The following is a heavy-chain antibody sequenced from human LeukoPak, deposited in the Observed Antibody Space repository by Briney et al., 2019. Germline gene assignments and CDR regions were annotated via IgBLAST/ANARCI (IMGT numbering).Heavy chain of an antibody. V-gene: IGHV4-34*01. CDR2: INHSGST. CDR3: AISYSSSSGWFDP. Sequence: PSGTLSLTCAVYGGSFSGYYWSWIRQPPGKGLEWIGEINHSGSTNYNPSLKSRVTISVDTSKNQFSLKLSSVTAADTAVYYCAISYSSSSGWFDPWGQGTLVTVSS. CDR1: GGSFSGYY. J-gene: IGHJ5*02. D-gene: IGHD6-6*01.